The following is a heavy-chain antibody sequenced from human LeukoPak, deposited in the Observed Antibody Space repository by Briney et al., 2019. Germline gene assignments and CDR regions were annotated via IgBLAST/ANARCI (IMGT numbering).Heavy chain of an antibody. D-gene: IGHD1-26*01. J-gene: IGHJ4*02. CDR1: GGSFSGYY. V-gene: IGHV4-34*01. CDR2: INHSGST. Sequence: NPSETLSLTCAVYGGSFSGYYWSWIRQPPGKGLEWIGEINHSGSTNYNPSLKSRVTISVDTSKNQFSLKLSSVAAADTAVYYCARAEWELPLDYWGQGTLVTVSS. CDR3: ARAEWELPLDY.